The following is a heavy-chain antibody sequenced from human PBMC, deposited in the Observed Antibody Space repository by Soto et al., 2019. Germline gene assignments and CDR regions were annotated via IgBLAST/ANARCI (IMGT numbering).Heavy chain of an antibody. J-gene: IGHJ4*02. V-gene: IGHV1-3*01. D-gene: IGHD2-2*01. Sequence: ASVKVSCKASGYTFTSYAMHWVRQAPGQRLEWMGWINAGNGNTKYSQRFQGRVTITRDTSASTAYMELSSLRSEDTAVYYCARGYCSSTSCLYDILTGYFDYWGQGTLVTVS. CDR2: INAGNGNT. CDR1: GYTFTSYA. CDR3: ARGYCSSTSCLYDILTGYFDY.